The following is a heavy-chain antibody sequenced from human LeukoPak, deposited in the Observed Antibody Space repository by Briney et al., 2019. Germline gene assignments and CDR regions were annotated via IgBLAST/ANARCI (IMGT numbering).Heavy chain of an antibody. D-gene: IGHD1-26*01. CDR2: IYSGGST. V-gene: IGHV3-66*02. Sequence: GGSLRLSCAASGFTVSSNYMSWVRQAPGKGLEWVSVIYSGGSTYYADSVKGRFTISRDNSKNTLYLQMNSLRAEDTAVYYCARGVRGLGVYCYYYMDVWGKGTTVTVSS. J-gene: IGHJ6*03. CDR1: GFTVSSNY. CDR3: ARGVRGLGVYCYYYMDV.